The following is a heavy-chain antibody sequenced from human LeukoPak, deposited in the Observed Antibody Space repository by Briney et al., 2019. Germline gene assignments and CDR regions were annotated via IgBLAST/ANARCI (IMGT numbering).Heavy chain of an antibody. V-gene: IGHV3-30-3*02. CDR3: AKAGTTVITNYYFDY. D-gene: IGHD4-23*01. CDR1: GFTFSGYL. J-gene: IGHJ4*02. Sequence: GGSLRLSCVASGFTFSGYLIHWVRQAPGKGLEWVAVISYDGSNKYYADSVKGRFTISRDNSKNTLYLQMNSLGAEDTAVYYCAKAGTTVITNYYFDYWGQGTLVTVSS. CDR2: ISYDGSNK.